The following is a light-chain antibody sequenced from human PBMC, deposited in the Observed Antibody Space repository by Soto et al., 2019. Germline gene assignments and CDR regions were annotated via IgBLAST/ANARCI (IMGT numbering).Light chain of an antibody. CDR2: SNN. Sequence: QSVLTQPPSASGTPGQRVTISCSGRSANIANNYVCWYQQLPGTAPKLLIYSNNQRPSGVPDRFSGSKSGTSASLAISGLRSEDEADYYCVSWDDSLSGLVFGTGPKVTVL. CDR1: SANIANNY. V-gene: IGLV1-47*02. CDR3: VSWDDSLSGLV. J-gene: IGLJ1*01.